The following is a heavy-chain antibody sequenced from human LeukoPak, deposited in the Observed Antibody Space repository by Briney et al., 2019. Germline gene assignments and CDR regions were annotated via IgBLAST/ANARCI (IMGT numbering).Heavy chain of an antibody. CDR2: IYTSGST. Sequence: PSETLSLTCTVSGGSISSYYWSWIRQPAGKGLEWIGRIYTSGSTNYNPSLKSRVTISEDTSKNQFSLNLNSVTAADTAVYYCASTVGTYYYGSGSATSTDYWGQGTLVTVSS. D-gene: IGHD3-10*01. J-gene: IGHJ4*02. V-gene: IGHV4-4*07. CDR1: GGSISSYY. CDR3: ASTVGTYYYGSGSATSTDY.